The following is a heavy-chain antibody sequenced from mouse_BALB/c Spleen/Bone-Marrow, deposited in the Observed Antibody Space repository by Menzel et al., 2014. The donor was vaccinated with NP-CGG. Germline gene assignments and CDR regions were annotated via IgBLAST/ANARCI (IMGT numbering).Heavy chain of an antibody. CDR2: INPYNGAT. Sequence: VQLQQSGPELVKPGASVKISCTASGYSFTGYYMHWVKQSHVKSLEWIGRINPYNGATSYNQNFKDKASLTVDKSSSTAYMERHSRTSEDSAVYYCARGGWDWYFDVWGAGATVTVSS. CDR3: ARGGWDWYFDV. V-gene: IGHV1-31*01. J-gene: IGHJ1*01. CDR1: GYSFTGYY.